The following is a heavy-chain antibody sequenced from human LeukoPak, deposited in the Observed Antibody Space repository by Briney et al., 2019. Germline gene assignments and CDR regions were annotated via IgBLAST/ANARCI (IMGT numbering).Heavy chain of an antibody. CDR2: ISGNGGST. CDR1: GFTFSSYA. D-gene: IGHD3-22*01. Sequence: PGGSLRLSCAASGFTFSSYAMSWVRQAPGKGLEWVSAISGNGGSTYYADSVKGRFTISRDNSKSTLYLQINSLRAEDTAVYYCAKDVVTTIDSWGQGTLVTVSS. J-gene: IGHJ4*02. V-gene: IGHV3-23*01. CDR3: AKDVVTTIDS.